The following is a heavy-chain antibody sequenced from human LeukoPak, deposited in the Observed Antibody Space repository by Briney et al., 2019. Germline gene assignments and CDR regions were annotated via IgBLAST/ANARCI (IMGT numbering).Heavy chain of an antibody. D-gene: IGHD6-13*01. V-gene: IGHV3-74*01. Sequence: GGSLRLSCAASSFTFSSHWMYWVRQAPGKGLVWVSRINSDGSSTSYADSVKGRFTISRDNSRNTLYVQMNSLRAEDTAVYYYAREGAGYSSSRFVLWGQGTPVTVSS. J-gene: IGHJ4*02. CDR1: SFTFSSHW. CDR3: AREGAGYSSSRFVL. CDR2: INSDGSST.